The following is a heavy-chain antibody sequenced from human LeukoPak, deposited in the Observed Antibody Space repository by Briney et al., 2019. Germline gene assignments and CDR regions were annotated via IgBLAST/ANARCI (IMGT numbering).Heavy chain of an antibody. CDR3: AGGVTIVRGTSKHFDY. CDR1: GYSISRGYY. D-gene: IGHD3-10*01. Sequence: SETLSLTCTVSGYSISRGYYWGWIRQPPGNGLEWIGSIYHSGSTYYNPSLKSRVTISVDTSTNQFSLKLSSVTAADTAVYYCAGGVTIVRGTSKHFDYWGQGTLVTVSS. CDR2: IYHSGST. V-gene: IGHV4-38-2*02. J-gene: IGHJ4*02.